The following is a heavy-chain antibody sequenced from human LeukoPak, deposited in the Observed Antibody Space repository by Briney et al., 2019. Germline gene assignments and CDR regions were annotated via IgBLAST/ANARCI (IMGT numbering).Heavy chain of an antibody. CDR2: INHSGST. CDR3: ARGGYCSSTSCYSWFDP. D-gene: IGHD2-2*01. J-gene: IGHJ5*02. V-gene: IGHV4-34*01. Sequence: SETLSLTCAVYGGPFSGYYWSWIRQPPGKGLEWIGEINHSGSTNYNPSLKSRVTISVDTSKNQFSLKLSSVTAADTAVYYCARGGYCSSTSCYSWFDPWGQGTLVTVSS. CDR1: GGPFSGYY.